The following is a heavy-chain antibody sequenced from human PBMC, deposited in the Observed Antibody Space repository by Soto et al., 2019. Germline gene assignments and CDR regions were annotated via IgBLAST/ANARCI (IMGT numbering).Heavy chain of an antibody. CDR2: ISYDGSNK. J-gene: IGHJ4*02. CDR3: ARAEGTYYYDSSGYYDY. CDR1: GFTFSSYA. Sequence: GGSLRLSCAASGFTFSSYAMHWVRQAPGKGLEWVAVISYDGSNKYYADSVKGRFTISRDNSKNTLYLQMNSLRAEDTAVYYCARAEGTYYYDSSGYYDYWGQGTLVTVSS. D-gene: IGHD3-22*01. V-gene: IGHV3-30-3*01.